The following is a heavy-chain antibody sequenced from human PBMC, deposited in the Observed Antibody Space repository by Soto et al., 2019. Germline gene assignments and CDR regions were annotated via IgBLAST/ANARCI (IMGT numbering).Heavy chain of an antibody. V-gene: IGHV4-4*02. CDR3: ATLPPRIVVVMTDLPT. J-gene: IGHJ5*02. Sequence: QLRESGPGLVKPSGTLSLTCFVSGASISSTYWWSWVRQTPGKRLEWIGQIYHTGTTSYNPSLKNRVTILLDKSNNQFSLRLTSMTAADTAVYYCATLPPRIVVVMTDLPTWGQGTLVTVSS. CDR2: IYHTGTT. D-gene: IGHD2-15*01. CDR1: GASISSTYW.